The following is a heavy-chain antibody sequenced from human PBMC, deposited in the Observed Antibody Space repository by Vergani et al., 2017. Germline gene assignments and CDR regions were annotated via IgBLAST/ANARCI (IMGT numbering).Heavy chain of an antibody. J-gene: IGHJ4*02. CDR2: ISAYNGNT. CDR1: GYTFTSYG. CDR3: ARGPHYYDSSGYYSKNPFDY. V-gene: IGHV1-18*01. D-gene: IGHD3-22*01. Sequence: QVQLVQSGAEVKKPGASVKVSCKASGYTFTSYGISWVRQAPGKGLEWMGWISAYNGNTNYAQKLQGRVTMTTDKSTSTAYMELRSLRSDDTAVYYCARGPHYYDSSGYYSKNPFDYWGQGTLVTVSS.